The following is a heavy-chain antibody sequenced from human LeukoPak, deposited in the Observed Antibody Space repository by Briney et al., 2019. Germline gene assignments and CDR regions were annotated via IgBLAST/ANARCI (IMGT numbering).Heavy chain of an antibody. D-gene: IGHD3-22*01. CDR1: GYTFTSYG. CDR2: ISAYNGNT. CDR3: VRDGPTYYYDSSGYLAY. J-gene: IGHJ4*02. V-gene: IGHV1-18*01. Sequence: ASVKVSCKASGYTFTSYGISWVRQAPGQGLEWMGWISAYNGNTNYAQKLQGRVTMTTDTSTSTAYMELRSLRSDDTAVYYCVRDGPTYYYDSSGYLAYWGQGTPVTVSS.